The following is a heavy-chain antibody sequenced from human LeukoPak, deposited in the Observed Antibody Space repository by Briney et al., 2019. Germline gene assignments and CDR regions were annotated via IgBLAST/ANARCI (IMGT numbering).Heavy chain of an antibody. CDR1: GFTFSSYW. V-gene: IGHV3-7*01. Sequence: GGSLRLSCAASGFTFSSYWMSWVRQAPGKGLEWVANIKQDGSEKYYVDSVKGRFTISRDNAKNSLYLQMNSLRAEDTAVYYCARVPLLWFGESPDAFDIWGQGTMVTVSS. J-gene: IGHJ3*02. CDR3: ARVPLLWFGESPDAFDI. CDR2: IKQDGSEK. D-gene: IGHD3-10*01.